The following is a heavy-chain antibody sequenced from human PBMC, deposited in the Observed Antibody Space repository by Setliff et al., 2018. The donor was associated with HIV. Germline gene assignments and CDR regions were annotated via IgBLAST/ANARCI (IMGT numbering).Heavy chain of an antibody. CDR1: GYTFNGYA. CDR3: ARDKYYHDTSGPPLDY. J-gene: IGHJ4*02. V-gene: IGHV1-3*01. CDR2: INAVTGNT. Sequence: GASVKVSCKASGYTFNGYAIHWVRQAPGQRLEWMGWINAVTGNTKYSQKFQGRVTMTKDTSASTAYLDLSSLRSEDTAVYYCARDKYYHDTSGPPLDYWGQGTLVTVSS. D-gene: IGHD3-22*01.